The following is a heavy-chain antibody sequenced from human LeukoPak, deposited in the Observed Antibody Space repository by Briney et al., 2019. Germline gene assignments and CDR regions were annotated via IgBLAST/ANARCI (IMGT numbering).Heavy chain of an antibody. J-gene: IGHJ4*02. Sequence: SETLSLTCTVSGGSLRSSSYYWGWIRQPPGKGLEWIGSIYYSGSTYYNPSLKSRVTISVDTSKNQFSLKLSSVTAADTAVYYCARGRYYFDYWGQGTLVTVSS. CDR3: ARGRYYFDY. CDR1: GGSLRSSSYY. CDR2: IYYSGST. V-gene: IGHV4-39*07.